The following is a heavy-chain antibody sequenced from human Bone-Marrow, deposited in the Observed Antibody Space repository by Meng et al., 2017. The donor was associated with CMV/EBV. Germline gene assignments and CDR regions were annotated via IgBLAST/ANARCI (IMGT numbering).Heavy chain of an antibody. D-gene: IGHD4-11*01. CDR3: ARTASYSNYHYYYYGIDV. CDR1: GGSINSSSYY. Sequence: SETLSLTCTVSGGSINSSSYYWGWIRQPPGKGLEWIGSIYYSGSTYYNPSLKSRVTISVDTSKNQFSLKLSSVTAADTAVYYCARTASYSNYHYYYYGIDVCGQGTTVAASS. J-gene: IGHJ6*02. V-gene: IGHV4-39*01. CDR2: IYYSGST.